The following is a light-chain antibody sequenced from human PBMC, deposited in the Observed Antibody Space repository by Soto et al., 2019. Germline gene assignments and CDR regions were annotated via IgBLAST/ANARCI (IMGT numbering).Light chain of an antibody. CDR1: SSDVGSYNL. CDR3: CSYAGSSTPYV. J-gene: IGLJ1*01. V-gene: IGLV2-23*01. Sequence: QSVLTQPASVSGSPGQSITISCPGTSSDVGSYNLVSWYQQHPGKAPKLMIYEGSKRPSGVSNRFSGSKSGNTASLTISGLQAEDEADYYCCSYAGSSTPYVFGTGTKVTV. CDR2: EGS.